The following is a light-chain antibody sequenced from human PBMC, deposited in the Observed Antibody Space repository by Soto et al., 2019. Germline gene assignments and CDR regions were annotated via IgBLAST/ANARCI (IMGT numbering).Light chain of an antibody. J-gene: IGLJ2*01. CDR2: DVT. Sequence: QSALTQPASVSGSPGQSITISCSGTSSDVGGYNYVSWFQQYPGKPPKLLIYDVTNRPSGVSHRFSGSKSGNTASLTISGLQAEDEADYHCSSYTSSTLVVFGGGTKVTVL. CDR3: SSYTSSTLVV. CDR1: SSDVGGYNY. V-gene: IGLV2-14*01.